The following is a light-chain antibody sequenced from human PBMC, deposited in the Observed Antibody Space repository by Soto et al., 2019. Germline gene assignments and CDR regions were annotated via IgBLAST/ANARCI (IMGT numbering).Light chain of an antibody. J-gene: IGKJ1*01. Sequence: EIVLTQSPGTLSLSPGERATLSCRASQSVDSNLLAWYQQKPGQAPRLLIYDASRRATGIPDRFSGSGSGTDFTLTISRLEPEDFAVYYCQQYGGSPQAFGQGTKVDIK. CDR3: QQYGGSPQA. V-gene: IGKV3-20*01. CDR1: QSVDSNL. CDR2: DAS.